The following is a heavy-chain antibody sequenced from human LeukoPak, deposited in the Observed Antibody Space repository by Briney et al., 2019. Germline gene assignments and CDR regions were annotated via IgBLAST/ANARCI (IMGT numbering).Heavy chain of an antibody. CDR2: IRYDGSNK. J-gene: IGHJ4*02. Sequence: PGGSLRLSCAASGFTFSSYGMHWVRQAPGKGLEWVAFIRYDGSNKYYADSVKGRFTISRDNSKHTPYLQMNSLRAEDTAVYYCATKGGLVVPAANSDYWGQGTLVTVSS. V-gene: IGHV3-30*02. CDR1: GFTFSSYG. D-gene: IGHD2-2*01. CDR3: ATKGGLVVPAANSDY.